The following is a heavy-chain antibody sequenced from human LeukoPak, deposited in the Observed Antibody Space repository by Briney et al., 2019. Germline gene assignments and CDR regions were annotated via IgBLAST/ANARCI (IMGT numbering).Heavy chain of an antibody. J-gene: IGHJ4*02. CDR3: ARGGLGSAFDN. D-gene: IGHD7-27*01. CDR2: ISGSGGST. Sequence: GGSLRLSCAASGFTFSNYALSWVRQAPGKGLECVSAISGSGGSTYSADSVKGRFTISRDNSKNTLYLQMNSLRADDTAVFYCARGGLGSAFDNWGQGTLVTASS. CDR1: GFTFSNYA. V-gene: IGHV3-23*01.